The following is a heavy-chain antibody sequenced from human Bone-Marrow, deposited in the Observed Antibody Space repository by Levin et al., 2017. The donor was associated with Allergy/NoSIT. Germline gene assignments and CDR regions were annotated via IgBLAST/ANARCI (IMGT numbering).Heavy chain of an antibody. Sequence: PGGSLRLSCTASGFSFSRYSMNWVRQAPGKGLEWVSSISRNSDFINYADSVKGRFTISRDNTENSLFLQMNSLRAEDTAVYHCARDYCSGATCYPLDSWGQGTLVTVSS. CDR1: GFSFSRYS. J-gene: IGHJ4*02. D-gene: IGHD2-15*01. CDR2: ISRNSDFI. V-gene: IGHV3-21*01. CDR3: ARDYCSGATCYPLDS.